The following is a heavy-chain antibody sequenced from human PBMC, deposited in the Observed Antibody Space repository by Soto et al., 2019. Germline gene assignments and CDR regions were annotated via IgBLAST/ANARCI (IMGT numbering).Heavy chain of an antibody. J-gene: IGHJ3*02. CDR1: GGSISSYY. D-gene: IGHD2-21*02. CDR2: IYYSGST. V-gene: IGHV4-59*01. CDR3: ARHIVVVTAPDAFDI. Sequence: PETLSRTCTVSGGSISSYYWSWIRQPPGKVLDLIGYIYYSGSTNYNPSLKSRVTISVDTSKNHFSLKLSSVTAADTAVYYCARHIVVVTAPDAFDIWGQGTMVIVSS.